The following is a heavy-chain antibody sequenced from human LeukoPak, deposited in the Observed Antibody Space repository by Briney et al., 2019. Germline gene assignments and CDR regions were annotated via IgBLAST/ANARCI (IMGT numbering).Heavy chain of an antibody. J-gene: IGHJ4*02. Sequence: GRSLRLSCAASGFTFITYGMHWVRQAPGKGLEWVAVISYDGSNKYYADSVKGRFTISRDNSKNTLYLQMNSLRAGDTAVYYCASNRLSGYDPSPFDYWGQGTLVTVSS. D-gene: IGHD3-16*01. CDR3: ASNRLSGYDPSPFDY. V-gene: IGHV3-30*03. CDR2: ISYDGSNK. CDR1: GFTFITYG.